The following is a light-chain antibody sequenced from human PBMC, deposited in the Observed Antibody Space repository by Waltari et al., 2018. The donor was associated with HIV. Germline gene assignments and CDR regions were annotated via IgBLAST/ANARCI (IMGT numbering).Light chain of an antibody. V-gene: IGLV1-40*01. CDR2: GNN. Sequence: QSVLTQPPSVSGAPGQRVSIYCIGSSSNIGSGNDVHWYQHLPGAAPKVLIFGNNIRPSGVPDRFSAFKSGSSASLVITGLQAEDEADYYCQSYDNRLRGVFGGGTKVSVL. CDR1: SSNIGSGND. J-gene: IGLJ3*02. CDR3: QSYDNRLRGV.